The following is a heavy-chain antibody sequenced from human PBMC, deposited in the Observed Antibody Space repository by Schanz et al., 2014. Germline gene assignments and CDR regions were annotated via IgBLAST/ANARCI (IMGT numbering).Heavy chain of an antibody. J-gene: IGHJ4*02. Sequence: EVQLLESGGGLVQPGGSLRLSCAASRFTFSSYAMSWVRQAPGKGLEWVSAISDSGDLTYYADSVKGRFTISRDNAKYTLYLQMNSLRAEDTAVYYCARSEMDRGVIWGYWGQGTLVTVSS. CDR2: ISDSGDLT. CDR3: ARSEMDRGVIWGY. V-gene: IGHV3-23*01. CDR1: RFTFSSYA. D-gene: IGHD3-10*01.